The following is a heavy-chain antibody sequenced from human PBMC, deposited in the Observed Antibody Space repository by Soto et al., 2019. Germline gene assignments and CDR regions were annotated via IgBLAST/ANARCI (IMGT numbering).Heavy chain of an antibody. Sequence: ASVKVSCKASGYTFTNYYVQWVRQAPGQGLEWMGVIHPDGGHTTYSQKFQDRVTMTRDTFTSTIHMELSSLRSEDTAVYYCARGDNDYWGQGTLVTVSS. V-gene: IGHV1-46*01. J-gene: IGHJ4*02. CDR2: IHPDGGHT. CDR3: ARGDNDY. CDR1: GYTFTNYY.